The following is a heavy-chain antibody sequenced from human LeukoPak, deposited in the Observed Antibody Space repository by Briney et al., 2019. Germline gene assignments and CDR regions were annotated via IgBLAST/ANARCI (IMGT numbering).Heavy chain of an antibody. CDR2: IRYEGSNK. CDR3: ARRGEGSSWFLGAFDI. D-gene: IGHD6-13*01. CDR1: GFTFTNYG. V-gene: IGHV3-30*02. J-gene: IGHJ3*02. Sequence: GGSLRLSCAASGFTFTNYGMHWVRQAPGKGLEWVAFIRYEGSNKYYTDSVRGRFTISRDNSKNTLYLQMNSLRAEDTAVYYCARRGEGSSWFLGAFDIWGQGTMVTVSS.